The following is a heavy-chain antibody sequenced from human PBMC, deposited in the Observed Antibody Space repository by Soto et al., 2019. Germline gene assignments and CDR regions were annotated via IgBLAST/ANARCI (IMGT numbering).Heavy chain of an antibody. J-gene: IGHJ4*02. Sequence: SETLSLTCAVYGGSFSGYYWSWIRQPPGKGLEWIGEINHSGSTNYNPSLKSRVTISVDTSKNQFPLKLSSVTAADTAVYYCARDRRVGAYFDYWGQGTLVTVSS. CDR3: ARDRRVGAYFDY. CDR2: INHSGST. D-gene: IGHD1-26*01. V-gene: IGHV4-34*01. CDR1: GGSFSGYY.